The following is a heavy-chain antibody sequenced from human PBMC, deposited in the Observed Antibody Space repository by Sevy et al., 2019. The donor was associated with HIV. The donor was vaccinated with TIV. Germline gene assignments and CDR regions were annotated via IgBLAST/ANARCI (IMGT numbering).Heavy chain of an antibody. CDR2: IYYTGST. J-gene: IGHJ6*02. CDR1: GGSISSYY. D-gene: IGHD4-17*01. V-gene: IGHV4-59*01. CDR3: ARGTLVTTGSFYYYNLDV. Sequence: SETLSLTCTVSGGSISSYYWSWIRQPPGKGLEWIGYIYYTGSTKDNPSLRSRVTMSVDTSKNQLSLKLSAVTPADTAVDYCARGTLVTTGSFYYYNLDVWGQGTSVTVSS.